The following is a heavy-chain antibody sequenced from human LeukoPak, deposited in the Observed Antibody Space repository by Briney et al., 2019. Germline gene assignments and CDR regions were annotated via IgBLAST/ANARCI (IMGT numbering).Heavy chain of an antibody. D-gene: IGHD7-27*01. Sequence: PGGSLRLSCAASGFTFSSYGMHWVRQAPGKGLEWVAVIWYDGSNKYYADSVKGRFTISRENAKNSLYLQMNSQRAGDTAVYYCARELGMPGHWYFDLWGRGTLVTVSS. J-gene: IGHJ2*01. CDR2: IWYDGSNK. V-gene: IGHV3-33*01. CDR3: ARELGMPGHWYFDL. CDR1: GFTFSSYG.